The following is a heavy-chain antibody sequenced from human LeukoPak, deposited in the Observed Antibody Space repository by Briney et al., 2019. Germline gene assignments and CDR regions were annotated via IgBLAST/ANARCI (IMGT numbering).Heavy chain of an antibody. CDR3: ARDFPYDSSGYYSSDAFDI. CDR2: IYTSGST. D-gene: IGHD3-22*01. CDR1: GGSISSYY. Sequence: PSETLSLTCTVPGGSISSYYWSWIRQPAGKGLEWIGRIYTSGSTNYNPSLKSRVTMSVDTSKNQFSLKLSSVTAADTAVYYCARDFPYDSSGYYSSDAFDIWGQGTMVTVSS. V-gene: IGHV4-4*07. J-gene: IGHJ3*02.